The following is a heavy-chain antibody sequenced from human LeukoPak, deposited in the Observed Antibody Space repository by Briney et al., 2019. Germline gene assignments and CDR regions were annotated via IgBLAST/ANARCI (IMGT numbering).Heavy chain of an antibody. CDR3: ASGPSGDYGDYDPPGRFGYYNYMDV. V-gene: IGHV1-69*05. CDR1: GGTFSSYA. Sequence: GASVKVSCKASGGTFSSYAISWVRQAPGQGLEGMGGIIPIFGTANYAQKFQGRVTITTDEATSTAYMELSSLRSEDTAVYYCASGPSGDYGDYDPPGRFGYYNYMDVCGKGTTVTVSS. J-gene: IGHJ6*03. D-gene: IGHD4-17*01. CDR2: IIPIFGTA.